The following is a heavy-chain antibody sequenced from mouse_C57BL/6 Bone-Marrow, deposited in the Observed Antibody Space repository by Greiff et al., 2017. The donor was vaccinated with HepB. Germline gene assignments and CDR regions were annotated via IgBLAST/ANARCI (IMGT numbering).Heavy chain of an antibody. J-gene: IGHJ4*01. CDR3: TLFYCYGSRTGAMDY. CDR1: GFTFSNYW. V-gene: IGHV6-3*01. D-gene: IGHD1-1*01. Sequence: EVQLVESGGGLVQPGGSMKLSCVASGFTFSNYWMNWVRQSPEKGLEWVAQLRLKSDNYATHYAESVKGRFTISRDDSKSSVYLQMNNLRAEDTGIYYCTLFYCYGSRTGAMDYWGQGTSVTVSS. CDR2: LRLKSDNYAT.